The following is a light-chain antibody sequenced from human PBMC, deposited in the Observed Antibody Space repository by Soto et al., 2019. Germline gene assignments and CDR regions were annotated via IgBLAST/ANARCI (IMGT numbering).Light chain of an antibody. CDR2: EVS. CDR3: SSYSVSNNLL. CDR1: SSDIGGYDY. Sequence: QSVLTQPPSASGSPGQSVTISCTGTSSDIGGYDYVSWYQQHPGKAPKLIIYEVSKRPSGVPDRFSGSKSGNTASLTVSGLQAEDEADYYCSSYSVSNNLLFAGGSKLTVL. V-gene: IGLV2-8*01. J-gene: IGLJ3*02.